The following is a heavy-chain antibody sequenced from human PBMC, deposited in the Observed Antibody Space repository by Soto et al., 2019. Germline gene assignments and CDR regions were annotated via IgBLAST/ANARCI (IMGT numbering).Heavy chain of an antibody. V-gene: IGHV4-34*01. Sequence: SETVSLTCAVYGGFLSESYWTWIRQPPGKGLEWIGEINHVGGTNYNPSLKSRVTMSVDTSQNQFSLRLISVTAADTAMYFCVRIRYQLPSSVLWLDPWGQGTPVTVSS. J-gene: IGHJ5*02. CDR3: VRIRYQLPSSVLWLDP. CDR2: INHVGGT. D-gene: IGHD3-16*01. CDR1: GGFLSESY.